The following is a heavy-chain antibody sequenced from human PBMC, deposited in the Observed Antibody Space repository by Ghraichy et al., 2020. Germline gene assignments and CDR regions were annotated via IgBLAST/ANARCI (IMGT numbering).Heavy chain of an antibody. CDR3: ARATLTDGMDV. D-gene: IGHD3-16*01. J-gene: IGHJ6*02. CDR2: INHSGST. CDR1: GGSFSGHY. Sequence: SETLSLTCAVYGGSFSGHYWTWIRKPPGKGQEWIGEINHSGSTHSNPSLKSRVALSVDMSKTQVYLRLSSVTAADTAVYYCARATLTDGMDVWGQGTTVTVSS. V-gene: IGHV4-34*01.